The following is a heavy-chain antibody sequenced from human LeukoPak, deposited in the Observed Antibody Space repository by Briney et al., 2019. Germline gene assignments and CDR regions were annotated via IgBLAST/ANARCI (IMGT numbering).Heavy chain of an antibody. CDR2: ISDSGDGT. CDR1: GFTFRSYA. J-gene: IGHJ5*02. CDR3: VREVSAWPKNWFDP. V-gene: IGHV3-23*01. Sequence: GGSLRLSCSGSGFTFRSYAMSWVRQSPVKGLEWVSAISDSGDGTYYADSVKARFTISRDNSKNTVYLEMSSLRAEDTAVYYCVREVSAWPKNWFDPWGQGTLVTVSS. D-gene: IGHD3-3*01.